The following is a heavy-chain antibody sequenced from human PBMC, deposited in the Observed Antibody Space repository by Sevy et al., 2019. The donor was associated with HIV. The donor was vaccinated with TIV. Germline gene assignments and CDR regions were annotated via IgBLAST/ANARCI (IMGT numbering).Heavy chain of an antibody. CDR2: ISDSGNTK. J-gene: IGHJ6*03. Sequence: GGSLRLSCAASGFTFSDHYMSWIRQAPGKGLEWVSYISDSGNTKHYVDSVKGRFTVSRDNAKKSLYLQMNSLRAEDTATYYCARGYCSSFDCYNERRLPLRYYYYMDVWGKGTAVTVSS. V-gene: IGHV3-11*01. D-gene: IGHD2-2*02. CDR1: GFTFSDHY. CDR3: ARGYCSSFDCYNERRLPLRYYYYMDV.